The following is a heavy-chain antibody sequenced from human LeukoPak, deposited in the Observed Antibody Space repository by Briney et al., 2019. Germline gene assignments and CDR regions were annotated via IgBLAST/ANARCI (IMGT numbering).Heavy chain of an antibody. J-gene: IGHJ1*01. V-gene: IGHV5-51*01. CDR3: ALGVGATTPGEYFQH. D-gene: IGHD1-26*01. CDR1: GYSFTNYW. Sequence: GESLKISCKASGYSFTNYWIAWVRQMPGKGLEWMGIFYPSDSDTRYSPSFQGQVTISVDKFISTAYVQWTSLKASDTAMYYCALGVGATTPGEYFQHWGQGTLVTVSS. CDR2: FYPSDSDT.